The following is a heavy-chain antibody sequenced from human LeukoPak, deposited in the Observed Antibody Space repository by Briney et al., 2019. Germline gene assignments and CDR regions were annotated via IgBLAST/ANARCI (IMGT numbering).Heavy chain of an antibody. D-gene: IGHD3-10*01. CDR3: ARGITMVRGVTSD. V-gene: IGHV4-39*01. Sequence: SETLSLTCTVSGGSISSSSYYWGWIRQPPGKGLEWIGSIYYSGSAYYNPSLKSRVTISVDTSKNQFSLKLSSVTAADTAVYYCARGITMVRGVTSDWGQGTLVTVSS. J-gene: IGHJ4*02. CDR1: GGSISSSSYY. CDR2: IYYSGSA.